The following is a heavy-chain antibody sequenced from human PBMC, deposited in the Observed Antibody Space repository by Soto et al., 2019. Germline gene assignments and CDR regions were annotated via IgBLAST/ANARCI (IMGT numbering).Heavy chain of an antibody. D-gene: IGHD6-19*01. CDR3: ARRWVGEQWLVQLYYYYGMDV. Sequence: SETLSLTCTVSGGSISSSSYYWGWIRQPPGKGLEWIGSIYYSGSTYYNPSLKSRVTISVDTSKNQFSLKLSSVTAADTAVYYCARRWVGEQWLVQLYYYYGMDVWGQGTTVTVSS. CDR2: IYYSGST. CDR1: GGSISSSSYY. V-gene: IGHV4-39*01. J-gene: IGHJ6*02.